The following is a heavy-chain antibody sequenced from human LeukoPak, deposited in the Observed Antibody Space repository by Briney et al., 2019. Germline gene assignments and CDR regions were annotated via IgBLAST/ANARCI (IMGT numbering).Heavy chain of an antibody. Sequence: ASVKVSCKASGYTFTGYYMHWVRQAPGQGLEWMGWINPNGGGTNYAQKFQGRVTMTRDTSISTAYMELSRLRSDDTAVYYCARVGDYYYYGMDVWGQGTTVTVSS. CDR2: INPNGGGT. J-gene: IGHJ6*02. CDR3: ARVGDYYYYGMDV. V-gene: IGHV1-2*02. CDR1: GYTFTGYY.